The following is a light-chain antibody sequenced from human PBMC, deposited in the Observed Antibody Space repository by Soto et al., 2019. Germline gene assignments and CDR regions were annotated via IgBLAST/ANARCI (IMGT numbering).Light chain of an antibody. CDR2: DDS. V-gene: IGLV3-21*02. CDR1: TIGSKS. J-gene: IGLJ1*01. Sequence: SYELTRPPSVSVAPGQTARVTCAGNTIGSKSVHWYQQKPGQAPIPVVYDDSDRPSGTPERFSGSNSGNTATLTINRVEAGDEAAYYCQVWHSSGDQYVFGPGTKVTVL. CDR3: QVWHSSGDQYV.